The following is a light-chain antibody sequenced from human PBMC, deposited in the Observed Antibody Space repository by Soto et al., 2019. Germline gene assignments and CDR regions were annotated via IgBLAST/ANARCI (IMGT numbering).Light chain of an antibody. V-gene: IGKV3-11*01. J-gene: IGKJ4*01. Sequence: VLTQSPATLSLSPGERATLSCRASQSVSSYLAWYQQKPGQAPRLLIYDASNRATGIPARFSGSGSGTDFTHTISSLEPEDFAVYYCQQRSNWPALTFGGGTKVDIK. CDR3: QQRSNWPALT. CDR1: QSVSSY. CDR2: DAS.